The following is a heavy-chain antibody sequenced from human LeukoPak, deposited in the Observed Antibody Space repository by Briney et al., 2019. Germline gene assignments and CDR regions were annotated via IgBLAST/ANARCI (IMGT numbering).Heavy chain of an antibody. V-gene: IGHV3-49*03. J-gene: IGHJ4*02. CDR2: IRRIPSGGTT. CDR3: TRGIGYTYGWSD. CDR1: GFTFTDYA. D-gene: IGHD5-18*01. Sequence: GGSLRLSCVTSGFTFTDYAISWFRQAPGKGLEWVGFIRRIPSGGTTDYVASVKGRFTISRDNSKSIAYLQMNSLESEDTAMYYCTRGIGYTYGWSDWGQGTLVTVSS.